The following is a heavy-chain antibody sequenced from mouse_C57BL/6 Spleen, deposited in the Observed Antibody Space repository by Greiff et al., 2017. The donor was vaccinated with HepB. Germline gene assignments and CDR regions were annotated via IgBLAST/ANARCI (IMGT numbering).Heavy chain of an antibody. J-gene: IGHJ2*01. CDR3: ARDFITTVVGYFDY. Sequence: VKLQQPGAELVKPGASVKLSCKASGYTFTSYWMHWVKQRPGQGLEWIGMIHPNSGSTNYNEKFKSKATLTVDKSSSTAYMQLSSLTSEDSAVYYCARDFITTVVGYFDYWGQGTTLTVSS. D-gene: IGHD1-1*01. CDR2: IHPNSGST. V-gene: IGHV1-64*01. CDR1: GYTFTSYW.